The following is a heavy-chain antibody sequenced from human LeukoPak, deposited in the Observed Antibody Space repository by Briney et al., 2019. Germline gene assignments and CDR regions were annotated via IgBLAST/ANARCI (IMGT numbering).Heavy chain of an antibody. Sequence: SETLSLTCTVSGDSISSGGYYWSWIRQHPGKGLEWIGLIYYSGSTYYNPSLKSRVTISVDTSKNQFSLKLSSVTAADTAVYYCARNIVVVPAAIRAYYYYMDVWGKGTTVTVSS. CDR1: GDSISSGGYY. V-gene: IGHV4-31*03. CDR3: ARNIVVVPAAIRAYYYYMDV. CDR2: IYYSGST. J-gene: IGHJ6*03. D-gene: IGHD2-2*02.